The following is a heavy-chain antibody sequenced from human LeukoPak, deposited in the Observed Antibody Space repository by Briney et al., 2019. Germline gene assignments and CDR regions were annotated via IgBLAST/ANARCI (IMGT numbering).Heavy chain of an antibody. Sequence: GGSLRLSCAASGFTFSSYWMSWVRQAPGKGLEWVANIKQDGSEKYYVDSVKGRFTISRDNAKNTLYLQMNSLRAEDTAVYYCARGGRVSGYEVGPHYYYYYMDVWGKGTTVTVSS. CDR1: GFTFSSYW. D-gene: IGHD5-12*01. V-gene: IGHV3-7*01. CDR2: IKQDGSEK. CDR3: ARGGRVSGYEVGPHYYYYYMDV. J-gene: IGHJ6*03.